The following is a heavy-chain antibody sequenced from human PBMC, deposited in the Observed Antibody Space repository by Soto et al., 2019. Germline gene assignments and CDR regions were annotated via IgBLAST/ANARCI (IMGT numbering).Heavy chain of an antibody. CDR2: IYYRGNT. V-gene: IGHV4-39*01. J-gene: IGHJ4*02. CDR1: GDSINSDNYY. D-gene: IGHD3-9*01. Sequence: QLQLQESGPGLVKPSETLSLTCSVSGDSINSDNYYWGWIRQPPGKGLEWIGSIYYRGNTYYNPSLTTPVTISLDKSKSQFSLKLNSVPAADSAVYFCARLEGLATISYYFDYWGQGTLVTVSS. CDR3: ARLEGLATISYYFDY.